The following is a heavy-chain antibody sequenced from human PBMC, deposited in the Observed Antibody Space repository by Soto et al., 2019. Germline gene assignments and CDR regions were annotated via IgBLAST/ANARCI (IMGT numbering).Heavy chain of an antibody. Sequence: QVQLQESGPGLVKPSETLSLTCTVSGGSISSYYWSWIRQPPGKGLEWIGYIYYSGSTNYNPSLTSRVSVSVDTSKNQFSLKLSSVTAADTAVYYWARHRGVVRASVDYWGQGTLVTVSS. CDR3: ARHRGVVRASVDY. V-gene: IGHV4-59*08. CDR1: GGSISSYY. CDR2: IYYSGST. D-gene: IGHD3-10*01. J-gene: IGHJ4*02.